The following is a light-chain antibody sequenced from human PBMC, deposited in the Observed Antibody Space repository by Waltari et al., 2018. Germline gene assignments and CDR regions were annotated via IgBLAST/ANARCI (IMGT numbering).Light chain of an antibody. V-gene: IGLV1-44*01. Sequence: QSVLTQPPSASGTPGQRVTISCSGSSSNMRTNSAHWYQHIPGTAPRLRIHRNEQRPSGVPDRLSGSKSGTSASLAISGLQSEDEANYYCAAWDDNLHGPVFGGGTKLTVL. CDR2: RNE. CDR1: SSNMRTNS. J-gene: IGLJ3*02. CDR3: AAWDDNLHGPV.